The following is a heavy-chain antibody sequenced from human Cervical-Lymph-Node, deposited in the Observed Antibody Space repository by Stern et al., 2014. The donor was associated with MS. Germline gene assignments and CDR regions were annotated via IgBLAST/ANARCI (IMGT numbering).Heavy chain of an antibody. Sequence: VQLVQSGAEVKEPGSSVKVSCKASGDTFSDYAFSWVRQAPGHGLEWMGGIIAGFKKIKFAQRFQGRVTLTADESTSTAYMDLSSLRSEDAAMYYCARGRYTTSWVSLDYWGQGTLVTVSS. CDR2: IIAGFKKI. CDR3: ARGRYTTSWVSLDY. CDR1: GDTFSDYA. J-gene: IGHJ4*02. D-gene: IGHD6-13*01. V-gene: IGHV1-69*12.